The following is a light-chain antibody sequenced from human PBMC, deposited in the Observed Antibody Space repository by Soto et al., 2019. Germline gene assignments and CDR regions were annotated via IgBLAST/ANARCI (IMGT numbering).Light chain of an antibody. CDR3: AAWDDSLNGVV. CDR2: SNN. V-gene: IGLV1-44*01. J-gene: IGLJ2*01. CDR1: SSNIGSNT. Sequence: QSVLTQPPSASGTPGKRVTISCSGSSSNIGSNTVNWYQQLPGTAPKLLIYSNNQRPSGVPDRFSGSKSVTSASLAISGLQSEDEADYYCAAWDDSLNGVVFGGGTKLTVL.